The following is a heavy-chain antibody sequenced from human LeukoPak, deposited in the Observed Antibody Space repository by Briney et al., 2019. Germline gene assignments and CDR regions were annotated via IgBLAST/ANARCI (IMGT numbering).Heavy chain of an antibody. D-gene: IGHD6-19*01. J-gene: IGHJ5*02. V-gene: IGHV1-8*01. CDR3: ARGRGSGHKENWFDP. CDR1: GYTFTTYD. CDR2: INPNSGNT. Sequence: ASVKVSCKASGYTFTTYDINWVRQATGQGLEWMGWINPNSGNTGYTQKFQGRVTMTRNTSISTAYMELSSLRSEDTAVYYCARGRGSGHKENWFDPWGQGTLVTVSS.